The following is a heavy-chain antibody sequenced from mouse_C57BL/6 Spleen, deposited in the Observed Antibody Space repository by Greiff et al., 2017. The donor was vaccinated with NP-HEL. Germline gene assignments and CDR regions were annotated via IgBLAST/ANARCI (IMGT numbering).Heavy chain of an antibody. CDR2: INPSSGYT. J-gene: IGHJ2*01. V-gene: IGHV1-7*01. CDR3: AKGDYHFDY. CDR1: GYTFTSYW. Sequence: QVQLQQSGAELAKPGASVKLSCKASGYTFTSYWMPWVKQRPGPGLEWIGYINPSSGYTKYNQKFKDKATLTADKSSSTAYMQLSSLTYEDSAVYYCAKGDYHFDYWGQGTTLTVSA. D-gene: IGHD2-4*01.